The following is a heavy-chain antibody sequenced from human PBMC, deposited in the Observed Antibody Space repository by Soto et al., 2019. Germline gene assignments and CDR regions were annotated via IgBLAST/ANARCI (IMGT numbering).Heavy chain of an antibody. CDR3: ATDSRGNYAHLGY. V-gene: IGHV1-58*01. D-gene: IGHD3-22*01. CDR1: GFTFTTLV. Sequence: QMQLVQSGHEGKKLVTSVKVSCKASGFTFTTLVVLWVRQARGHPLECIGWIVVGSFNTYYAQKYLESDNITRDLSEGTDCLDRCSLRSEDTAVYYCATDSRGNYAHLGYWGPGTLVTVSS. J-gene: IGHJ4*02. CDR2: IVVGSFNT.